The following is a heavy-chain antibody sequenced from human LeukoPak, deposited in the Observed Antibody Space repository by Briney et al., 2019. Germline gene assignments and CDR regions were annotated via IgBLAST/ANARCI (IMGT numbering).Heavy chain of an antibody. CDR3: ARDRWERYYYYYMDV. V-gene: IGHV1-3*03. D-gene: IGHD1-26*01. CDR2: INAGNGNT. Sequence: GASVKVSCKASGYTFTSYAMHWVRQAPGQRLEWMGWINAGNGNTKYSQEFQGRVTITRDTSASTAYMELSSLRSGDTAVYYCARDRWERYYYYYMDVWGKGTTVTVSS. J-gene: IGHJ6*03. CDR1: GYTFTSYA.